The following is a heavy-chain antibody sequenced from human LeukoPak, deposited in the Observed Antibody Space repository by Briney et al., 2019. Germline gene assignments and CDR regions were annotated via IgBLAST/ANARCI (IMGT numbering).Heavy chain of an antibody. Sequence: SETLSLTCTVSGGSINTFYWSWIRQPPGKGLGWIGYISYSGNTNYNPSLKSRVTISLDTSKAQFSLKLRSVTAADTAVYYCAKIGDAGLGSHDYWGQGTLVTISS. CDR1: GGSINTFY. V-gene: IGHV4-59*08. CDR3: AKIGDAGLGSHDY. D-gene: IGHD3-10*01. CDR2: ISYSGNT. J-gene: IGHJ4*02.